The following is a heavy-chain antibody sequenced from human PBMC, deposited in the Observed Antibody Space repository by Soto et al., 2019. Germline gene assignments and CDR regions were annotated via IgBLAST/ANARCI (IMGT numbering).Heavy chain of an antibody. Sequence: ASVKVSCKASGFTFTSSAVQWVRQARGQRLEWIGWIVVGSGNTNYAQKFQERVTITRDMSTSTAYMELRSLRSDDTAVYYCARDKGYDILTGYSSVYYYYGMDVWGQGTTVTVSS. CDR2: IVVGSGNT. V-gene: IGHV1-58*01. D-gene: IGHD3-9*01. J-gene: IGHJ6*02. CDR3: ARDKGYDILTGYSSVYYYYGMDV. CDR1: GFTFTSSA.